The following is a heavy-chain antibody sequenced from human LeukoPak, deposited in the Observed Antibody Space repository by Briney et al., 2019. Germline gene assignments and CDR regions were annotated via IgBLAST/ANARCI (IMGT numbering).Heavy chain of an antibody. CDR3: AKGRTWGMVDY. CDR1: GFTFSSYG. J-gene: IGHJ4*02. Sequence: GGSLRLSCAASGFTFSSYGMHWVRQAPGKGLEWVSAISGSGGSTYYADSVKGRFTISRDNSKNTLYLQMNSLRAEDTAVYYCAKGRTWGMVDYWGQGTLVTVSS. V-gene: IGHV3-23*01. CDR2: ISGSGGST. D-gene: IGHD2-8*01.